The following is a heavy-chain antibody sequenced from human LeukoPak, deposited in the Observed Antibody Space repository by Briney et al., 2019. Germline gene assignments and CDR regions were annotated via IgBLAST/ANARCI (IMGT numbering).Heavy chain of an antibody. D-gene: IGHD1-26*01. CDR2: IKQDGSDK. J-gene: IGHJ4*02. CDR3: ARISQELLVDY. CDR1: GFTVSSYW. Sequence: PGGSLRLFCAASGFTVSSYWMSWVRQARGKGREWVANIKQDGSDKYCVDSVKGRFTTSRHNDKNSLYLQMNSLSAEDTAVYYRARISQELLVDYWGQGTLVTVSS. V-gene: IGHV3-7*01.